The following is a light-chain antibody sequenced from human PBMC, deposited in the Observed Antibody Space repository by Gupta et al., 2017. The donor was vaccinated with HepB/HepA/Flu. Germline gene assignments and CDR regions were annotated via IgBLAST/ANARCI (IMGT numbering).Light chain of an antibody. Sequence: DIVLTQSPATLSLSPGERATLSCRASQSVSSYLAWYQQKPGQAPRLLIYDASNRATGIPARFSGSGSGTDCTLTSSSLEPEDFAVYYCQQRSNWPLTFGGGTKVEIK. CDR1: QSVSSY. J-gene: IGKJ4*01. CDR2: DAS. CDR3: QQRSNWPLT. V-gene: IGKV3-11*01.